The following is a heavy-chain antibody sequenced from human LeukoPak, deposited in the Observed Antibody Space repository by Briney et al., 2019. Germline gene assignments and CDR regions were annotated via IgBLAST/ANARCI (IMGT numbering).Heavy chain of an antibody. V-gene: IGHV4-4*02. Sequence: SETLSLTCAVSGGSISSSNWWSWVRQPPGKGLEWIGEIYHSGSTYYNLSLKSRVTISVDTSKNQFSLKLSSVTAADTAVYYCARGGDWNDGGFDYWGQGTLVTVSS. CDR2: IYHSGST. J-gene: IGHJ4*02. D-gene: IGHD1-1*01. CDR1: GGSISSSNW. CDR3: ARGGDWNDGGFDY.